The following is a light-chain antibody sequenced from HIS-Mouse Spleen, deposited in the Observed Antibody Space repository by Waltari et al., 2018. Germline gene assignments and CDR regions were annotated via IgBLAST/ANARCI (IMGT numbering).Light chain of an antibody. CDR1: SSDVGGYTL. J-gene: IGLJ3*02. CDR2: EGS. CDR3: CSYAGSSTWV. Sequence: QSALTQPASVSGSPGQSNTISCTGTSSDVGGYTLVSWYQQHPGKAPKLMIYEGSKRPSGVSNRFSGSKSGNTASLTISGLQAEDEADYYCCSYAGSSTWVFGGGTKLTVL. V-gene: IGLV2-23*01.